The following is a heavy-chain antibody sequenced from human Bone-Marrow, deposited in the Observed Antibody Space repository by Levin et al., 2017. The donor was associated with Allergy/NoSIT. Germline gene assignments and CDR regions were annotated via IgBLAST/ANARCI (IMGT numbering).Heavy chain of an antibody. J-gene: IGHJ4*02. Sequence: GGSLRLSCAASGFTFRNYAMSWVRQAPGKGLQWISVISGSSGKTYYADSVKGRFIISRDNSKDTLYVQMNNLRLEDTAVYYCAKDMTGNSAWDDWGQGTLVTVSS. CDR2: ISGSSGKT. CDR3: AKDMTGNSAWDD. D-gene: IGHD5-12*01. CDR1: GFTFRNYA. V-gene: IGHV3-23*01.